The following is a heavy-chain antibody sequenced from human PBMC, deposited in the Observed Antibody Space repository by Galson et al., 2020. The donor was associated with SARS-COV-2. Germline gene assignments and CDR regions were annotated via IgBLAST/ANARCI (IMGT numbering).Heavy chain of an antibody. Sequence: ASVKVPCKASGYTFTGYYIHWVRQAPGQGLAGMGWINPKNDGTNYAMKFQGRVTMTRDTSIRTAYMELGGLQSDDTAVYYCSRDPTHFDFWSGYFDYWGHGTLVTVSS. CDR2: INPKNDGT. D-gene: IGHD3-3*01. CDR3: SRDPTHFDFWSGYFDY. CDR1: GYTFTGYY. V-gene: IGHV1-2*02. J-gene: IGHJ5*01.